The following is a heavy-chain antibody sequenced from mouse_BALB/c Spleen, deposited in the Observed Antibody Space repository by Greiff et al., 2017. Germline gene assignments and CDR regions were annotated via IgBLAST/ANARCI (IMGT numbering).Heavy chain of an antibody. Sequence: QVQLKQSAAELARPGASVKMSCKASGYTFTSYTMHWVKQRPGQGLEWIGYINPSSGYTEYNQKFKDKTTLTADKSSSTAYMQLSSLTSEDSAVYYCARPLFYYDYDVGSMDYWGQGTSVTVSS. V-gene: IGHV1-4*02. CDR1: GYTFTSYT. CDR3: ARPLFYYDYDVGSMDY. D-gene: IGHD2-4*01. J-gene: IGHJ4*01. CDR2: INPSSGYT.